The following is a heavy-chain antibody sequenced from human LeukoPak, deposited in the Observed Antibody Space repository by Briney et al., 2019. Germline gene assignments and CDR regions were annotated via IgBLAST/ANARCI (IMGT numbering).Heavy chain of an antibody. CDR3: AKGLDIPISQPPDY. CDR2: ISGSGGST. CDR1: GGSFSGYY. D-gene: IGHD2-2*03. Sequence: ETLSLTCAVYGGSFSGYYWSWIRQPPGKGLEWVSAISGSGGSTYYADSVKGRFTISRDNSKNTLYLQMNSLRAEDTAVYYCAKGLDIPISQPPDYWGQGTLVTVSS. J-gene: IGHJ4*02. V-gene: IGHV3-23*01.